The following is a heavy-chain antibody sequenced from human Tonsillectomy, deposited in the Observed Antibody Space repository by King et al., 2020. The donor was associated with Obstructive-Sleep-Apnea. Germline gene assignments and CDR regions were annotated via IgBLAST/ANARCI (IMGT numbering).Heavy chain of an antibody. V-gene: IGHV4-59*08. J-gene: IGHJ3*02. Sequence: VQLQESGPGLVKPSETLSLTCTVSGDSITSYYWNWLRPPPGKGLEWIGYIYYSGSTNYNPSLKSRVTMSVDTSKNQFSLKLSSVTAADTAVYYCARMTDAFDIWGQGTMVTVSS. CDR3: ARMTDAFDI. CDR1: GDSITSYY. CDR2: IYYSGST.